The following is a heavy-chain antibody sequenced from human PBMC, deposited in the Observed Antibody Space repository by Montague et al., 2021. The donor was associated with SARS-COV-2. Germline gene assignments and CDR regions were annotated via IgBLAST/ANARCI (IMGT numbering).Heavy chain of an antibody. CDR3: ASGIYPSGSYYNRYYYGLNI. J-gene: IGHJ6*02. V-gene: IGHV4-34*01. D-gene: IGHD3-10*01. CDR2: ISHSANT. Sequence: SETLSLTCAVYGGSFSGYYWSWIRQPPAKGLEWIGEISHSANTKYNPSLKSPVTISIDTSKNQFSLKMTSVTAADTATYYCASGIYPSGSYYNRYYYGLNIWGPGTTVIVSS. CDR1: GGSFSGYY.